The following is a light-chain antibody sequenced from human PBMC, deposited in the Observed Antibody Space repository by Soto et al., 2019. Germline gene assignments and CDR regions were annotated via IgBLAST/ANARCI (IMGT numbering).Light chain of an antibody. CDR1: QGISTY. CDR3: QKYNSVPLT. Sequence: DIQMTQSPSSLSASVGGRVTITCRASQGISTYLAWYQQKPGKVPKLLIYAASTLQSGVPSRFSGSGSGTDFTLTISSLQSEDVATYYCQKYNSVPLTFGGGTKVEIK. CDR2: AAS. J-gene: IGKJ4*01. V-gene: IGKV1-27*01.